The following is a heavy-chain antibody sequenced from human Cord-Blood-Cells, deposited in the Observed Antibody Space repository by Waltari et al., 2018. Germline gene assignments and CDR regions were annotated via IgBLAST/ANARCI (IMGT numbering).Heavy chain of an antibody. CDR1: GFTFSSYW. CDR2: RKQYGSEK. D-gene: IGHD3-22*01. Sequence: EVQLVESGGGLVQPGGSLRLSCAASGFTFSSYWMSWVRQAQGKGLEWVANRKQYGSEKYYVDSVKGRFTSSRDNAKNSLYLQMNSLRAEDTAVYYCARELGDSSGYPYWGQGTLVTVSS. V-gene: IGHV3-7*01. CDR3: ARELGDSSGYPY. J-gene: IGHJ4*02.